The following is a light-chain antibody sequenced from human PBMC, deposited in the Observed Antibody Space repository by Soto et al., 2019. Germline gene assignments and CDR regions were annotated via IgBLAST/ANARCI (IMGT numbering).Light chain of an antibody. CDR1: QSVSNSY. Sequence: EIVLTQSPGTLSLSPGERATLSCRASQSVSNSYLAWYQQKPGQAPRLLIYGASSRATGIPDRFSGSGSGTYFTLTISSLEPEDFAVYYWQQYGSSPRTFGKGTKVEVK. V-gene: IGKV3-20*01. CDR2: GAS. CDR3: QQYGSSPRT. J-gene: IGKJ1*01.